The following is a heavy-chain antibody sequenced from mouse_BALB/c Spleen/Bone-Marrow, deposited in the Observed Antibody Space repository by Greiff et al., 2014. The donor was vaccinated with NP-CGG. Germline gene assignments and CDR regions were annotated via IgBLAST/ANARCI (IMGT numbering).Heavy chain of an antibody. D-gene: IGHD1-1*01. J-gene: IGHJ4*01. CDR3: AREGRGYYGSSGAAMDY. Sequence: VMLVESGPGLVAPSQSLSITCTVSGFSLTSYGVHWVRQPPGKGLEWLGVIWAGGSTSYNSALMSRLSINQDNSKSQVFLKLTSLQTGDTATYYCAREGRGYYGSSGAAMDYWGQGTSVTVSS. CDR1: GFSLTSYG. CDR2: IWAGGST. V-gene: IGHV2-9*02.